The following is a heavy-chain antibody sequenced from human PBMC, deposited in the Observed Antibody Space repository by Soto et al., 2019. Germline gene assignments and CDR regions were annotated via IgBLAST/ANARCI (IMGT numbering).Heavy chain of an antibody. CDR1: GGSFSGYY. Sequence: QVQLQQWGAGLLKPSETLSLTCAVYGGSFSGYYWSWIRQPPGKGLGWIGEINHSGSTNYNPSLKSRVTXXVXTXXNQFSLKLSSVTAADTAVYYWARGSRLYRPYYFDYWGQGTLVTVSS. CDR2: INHSGST. V-gene: IGHV4-34*01. D-gene: IGHD5-12*01. J-gene: IGHJ4*02. CDR3: ARGSRLYRPYYFDY.